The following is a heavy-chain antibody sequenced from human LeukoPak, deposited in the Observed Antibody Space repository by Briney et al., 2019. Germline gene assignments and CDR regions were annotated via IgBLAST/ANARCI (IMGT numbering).Heavy chain of an antibody. J-gene: IGHJ4*02. CDR2: IYYSGST. D-gene: IGHD6-13*01. CDR3: ASGSIAAAPYFDY. V-gene: IGHV4-59*01. Sequence: WETLSLTGTVSGGSISSYYWSWIRQPPGKGLEWIGYIYYSGSTNYNPSLKSRVTISVDTSKNQFSLKLSSVTAADTAVYYCASGSIAAAPYFDYWGQGTLVTVSS. CDR1: GGSISSYY.